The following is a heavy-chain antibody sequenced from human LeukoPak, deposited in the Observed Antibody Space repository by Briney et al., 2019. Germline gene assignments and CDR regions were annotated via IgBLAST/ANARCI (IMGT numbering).Heavy chain of an antibody. CDR3: ARDLDPDYYGSSGLLGY. J-gene: IGHJ4*02. Sequence: ASVKVSCKASGYTFTSYGISWVRQAPGQGLEWMGWISAYNGNTNYAQKLQGRVTMTTDTSTSTAYMELRSLRSDDTAVYYCARDLDPDYYGSSGLLGYWGQGTLVTVSS. CDR2: ISAYNGNT. CDR1: GYTFTSYG. V-gene: IGHV1-18*01. D-gene: IGHD3-22*01.